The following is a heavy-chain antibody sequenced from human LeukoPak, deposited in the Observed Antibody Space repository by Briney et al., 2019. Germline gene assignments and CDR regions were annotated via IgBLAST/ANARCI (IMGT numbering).Heavy chain of an antibody. Sequence: GGSLRLSCAASGFTFSSYSMNWVRQAPGKGLEWVSYISSSSSTIYYADSVKGRFTISRDNAKNSLYLQMNSLRAEDTAVYYCARSVCSGGSCYSYYYYYGMDVWGQGTTVTVSS. CDR1: GFTFSSYS. CDR3: ARSVCSGGSCYSYYYYYGMDV. V-gene: IGHV3-48*01. J-gene: IGHJ6*02. D-gene: IGHD2-15*01. CDR2: ISSSSSTI.